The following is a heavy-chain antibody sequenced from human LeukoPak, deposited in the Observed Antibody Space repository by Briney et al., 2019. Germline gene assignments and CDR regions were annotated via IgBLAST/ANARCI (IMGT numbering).Heavy chain of an antibody. Sequence: GGSLRLSCAASGFTFTNYAMSWVRQAPGKGLEWVSGISGSGGSTYYAASVKGRFTISRDNSKNTLFLQMNSLRAEDTAVYYCAKDAYYYGSGGGAFDIWGQGTLVTVSS. CDR2: ISGSGGST. CDR3: AKDAYYYGSGGGAFDI. D-gene: IGHD3-10*01. CDR1: GFTFTNYA. J-gene: IGHJ4*02. V-gene: IGHV3-23*01.